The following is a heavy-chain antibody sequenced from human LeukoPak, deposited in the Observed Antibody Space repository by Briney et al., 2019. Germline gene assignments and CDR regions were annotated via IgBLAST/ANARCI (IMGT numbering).Heavy chain of an antibody. J-gene: IGHJ5*02. V-gene: IGHV4-39*01. CDR3: GRRGFRSTCFAP. CDR2: FYYSGSS. CDR1: GGSVSSSSYY. Sequence: SETLSLTCTVSGGSVSSSSYYWGWIRQPPGKGLEWIGSFYYSGSSYYNPSLKSRVTISVDTSKNQFSLKVNSVTAADTAVYYGGRRGFRSTCFAPGAKEPLVTVSS. D-gene: IGHD3-16*01.